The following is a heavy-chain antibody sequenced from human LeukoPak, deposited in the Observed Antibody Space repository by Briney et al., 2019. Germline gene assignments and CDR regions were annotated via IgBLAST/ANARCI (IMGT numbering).Heavy chain of an antibody. J-gene: IGHJ4*02. D-gene: IGHD2-2*03. CDR3: ARGDGYGSSASCSGN. Sequence: GESLSLSCAASGFTLNTIGMHWVRHAPGEGVVWVAFIRLYRSNKYYADSVKGRFTISRDNSKNTLYLQMKSLRLEDTAVYYCARGDGYGSSASCSGNWGQGTLVTVSS. V-gene: IGHV3-30*02. CDR2: IRLYRSNK. CDR1: GFTLNTIG.